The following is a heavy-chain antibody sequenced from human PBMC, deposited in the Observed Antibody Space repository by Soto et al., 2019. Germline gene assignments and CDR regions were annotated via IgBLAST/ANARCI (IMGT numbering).Heavy chain of an antibody. CDR1: GFTFDDYA. CDR3: AKGDLEMATTPLDY. J-gene: IGHJ4*02. D-gene: IGHD1-1*01. Sequence: EVQLVESGGGLVQPGRSLRLSCAASGFTFDDYAMHWVRQAPGKGLEWVSGISWNSGSIGYADSVKGRFTISRDNAKNSLYLQMNSLRAEDTALYYCAKGDLEMATTPLDYWGQGTLGTVSS. V-gene: IGHV3-9*01. CDR2: ISWNSGSI.